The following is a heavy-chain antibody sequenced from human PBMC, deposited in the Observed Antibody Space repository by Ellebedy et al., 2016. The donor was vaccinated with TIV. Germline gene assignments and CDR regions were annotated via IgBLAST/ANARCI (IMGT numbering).Heavy chain of an antibody. D-gene: IGHD4-17*01. CDR3: ARMAYGDFGGDLDY. CDR1: GFSFSTSGVC. J-gene: IGHJ4*02. CDR2: IDWDDNK. V-gene: IGHV2-70*01. Sequence: SGPTLVXPTPTLTLTCSFSGFSFSTSGVCVTWIRQPPGKALEWLALIDWDDNKYYSTSLDSRLTISKDTSKNQVVLRMTNMDPLDTGTYYCARMAYGDFGGDLDYWGQGTLVTVSS.